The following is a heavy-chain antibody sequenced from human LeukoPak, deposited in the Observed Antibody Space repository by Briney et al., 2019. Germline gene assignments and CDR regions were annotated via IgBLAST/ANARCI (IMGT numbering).Heavy chain of an antibody. D-gene: IGHD5-12*01. CDR2: IYYSGST. Sequence: SETLSLTCTVSGGSISSYYWSWIRQPPGKGLEWIGYIYYSGSTNYNPSLKSRVTISVDTSKNQFSLKLSSVTAADTAVYYCARACKSGYDQYYFDYWGQGTLVTVSS. CDR3: ARACKSGYDQYYFDY. V-gene: IGHV4-59*01. J-gene: IGHJ4*02. CDR1: GGSISSYY.